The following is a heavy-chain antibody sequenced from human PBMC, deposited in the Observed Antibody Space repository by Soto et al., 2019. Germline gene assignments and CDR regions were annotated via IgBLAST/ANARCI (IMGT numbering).Heavy chain of an antibody. V-gene: IGHV3-23*01. J-gene: IGHJ4*02. Sequence: XGSLRLSCSASGVTFSIFAMSWVRQSPGKGLDWVSTISGSGGSTYYADAVKGRFTISRDNSMGTLYLQMKSLRVEDTAIYYCAKEVSLGSTVDLGYWGQGALVTVSS. CDR3: AKEVSLGSTVDLGY. D-gene: IGHD7-27*01. CDR1: GVTFSIFA. CDR2: ISGSGGST.